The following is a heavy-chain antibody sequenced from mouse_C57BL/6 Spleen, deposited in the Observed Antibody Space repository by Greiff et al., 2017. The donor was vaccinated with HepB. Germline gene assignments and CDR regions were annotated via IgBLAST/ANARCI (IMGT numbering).Heavy chain of an antibody. CDR3: ARNGMVTTRAWFAY. Sequence: VKLMESGPGLVQPSQSLSITCTVSGFSLTSYGVHWVRQSPGKGLEWLGVIWSGGSTDYNAAFISRLSISKDNSKSQVFFKMNSLQADDTAIYYCARNGMVTTRAWFAYWGQGTLVTVSA. V-gene: IGHV2-2*01. D-gene: IGHD2-2*01. J-gene: IGHJ3*01. CDR1: GFSLTSYG. CDR2: IWSGGST.